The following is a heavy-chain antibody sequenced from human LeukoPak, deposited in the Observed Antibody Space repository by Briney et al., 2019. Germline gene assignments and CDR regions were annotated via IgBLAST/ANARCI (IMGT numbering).Heavy chain of an antibody. CDR1: GFTFSSYE. Sequence: TGGPLRLSCAASGFTFSSYEMNWVRQAPGKGLEWVSYISSSGSTIYYADSVKGRFTISRDNAKNSLYLQMNSLRAEDTAVYYCARDVAEDIVVVPAAIGYYYYMDVWGKGTTVTVSS. J-gene: IGHJ6*03. V-gene: IGHV3-48*03. D-gene: IGHD2-2*01. CDR3: ARDVAEDIVVVPAAIGYYYYMDV. CDR2: ISSSGSTI.